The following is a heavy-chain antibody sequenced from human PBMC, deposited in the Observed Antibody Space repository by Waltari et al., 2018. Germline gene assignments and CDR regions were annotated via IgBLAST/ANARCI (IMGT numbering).Heavy chain of an antibody. Sequence: QVQLVQSGAEVKKPGSSVKVSCKASGGTFSSYAISWVRQAPGPGLEWMGGIIPIFGTANYAQKFQGRVTITADESTSTAYMELSSLRSEDTAVYYCARVGMITFGGVIVHDAFDIWGQGTMVTVSS. CDR2: IIPIFGTA. CDR3: ARVGMITFGGVIVHDAFDI. J-gene: IGHJ3*02. CDR1: GGTFSSYA. D-gene: IGHD3-16*02. V-gene: IGHV1-69*01.